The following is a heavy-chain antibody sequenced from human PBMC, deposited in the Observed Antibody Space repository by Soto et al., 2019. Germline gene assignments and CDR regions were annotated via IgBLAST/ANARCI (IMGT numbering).Heavy chain of an antibody. J-gene: IGHJ4*02. D-gene: IGHD3-22*01. V-gene: IGHV5-51*01. CDR1: GYDFNTNW. CDR3: SRLPRDCNKTSCYYADH. CDR2: MYPGDSDT. Sequence: GASLKISCRGSGYDFNTNWFGWVRQLPGRGLAWVGIMYPGDSDTRRLPSLQGQVTLSADVTVSTAFLQWRSLKISDSGMYFCSRLPRDCNKTSCYYADHWGQGTSVTVSS.